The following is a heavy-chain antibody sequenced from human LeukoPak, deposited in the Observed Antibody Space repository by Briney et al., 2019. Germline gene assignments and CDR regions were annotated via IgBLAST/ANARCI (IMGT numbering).Heavy chain of an antibody. CDR2: ITKSGDQT. V-gene: IGHV3-23*01. CDR1: GFAFSDYF. D-gene: IGHD5-24*01. CDR3: VKSAGKDGYRDVFDI. J-gene: IGHJ3*02. Sequence: PGGSLRLSCAASGFAFSDYFMTWIRQAPGKGLEWVSTITKSGDQTYYADSVKGLFTISRDISKNTLYLQMNSLRAEDTAVYHCVKSAGKDGYRDVFDIWGQGTVVTVSS.